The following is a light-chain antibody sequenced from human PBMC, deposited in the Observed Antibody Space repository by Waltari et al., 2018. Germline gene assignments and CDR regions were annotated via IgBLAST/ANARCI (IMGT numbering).Light chain of an antibody. CDR3: SSYTTTTAWV. Sequence: QSALTQPASVSGSLGQSISISCIGTSSDIGAYNHVSWYQQHPGKVPKLLMYEVSNRPSGVSDRFSGSKSGNTASLTISGLQAEDEADYYCSSYTTTTAWVFGGGTELTVL. J-gene: IGLJ3*02. CDR1: SSDIGAYNH. CDR2: EVS. V-gene: IGLV2-14*01.